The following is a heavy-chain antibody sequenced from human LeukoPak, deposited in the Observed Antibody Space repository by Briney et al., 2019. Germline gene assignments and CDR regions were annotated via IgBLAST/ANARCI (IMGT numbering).Heavy chain of an antibody. CDR3: AELGITMIGGV. J-gene: IGHJ6*04. Sequence: GGSLRLSCAASGFTVSYKYMKWVRQAPGKGLEWVSLIYSGGTTYYADSVKGRFTISRDNAKNSLYLQMNSLRAEDTAVYYCAELGITMIGGVWGKGTTVTISS. D-gene: IGHD3-10*02. V-gene: IGHV3-66*01. CDR1: GFTVSYKY. CDR2: IYSGGTT.